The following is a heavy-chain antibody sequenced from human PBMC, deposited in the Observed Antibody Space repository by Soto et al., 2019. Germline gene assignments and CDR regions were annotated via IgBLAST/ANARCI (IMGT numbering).Heavy chain of an antibody. V-gene: IGHV4-59*01. CDR3: AREDGDYYFDY. CDR1: GGSISSYY. D-gene: IGHD4-17*01. CDR2: IYYSEST. Sequence: SETLSLTCTVSGGSISSYYWSWIRQPPGKGLEWIGYIYYSESTNYNPSLKSRVTISVDTSKNQFSLKLSSVTAADTAVYYCAREDGDYYFDYWGQGTLVTVSS. J-gene: IGHJ4*02.